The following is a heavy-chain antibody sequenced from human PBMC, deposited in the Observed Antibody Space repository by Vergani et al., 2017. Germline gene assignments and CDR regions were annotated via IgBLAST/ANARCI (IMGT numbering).Heavy chain of an antibody. CDR1: GFTFSSYA. Sequence: EVQLLESGGGLVQPGGSLRLSCAASGFTFSSYAMSWVRQAPGKGLEWVSAISGSGGITYYADSVKGRFTITRDKSKNTLYLQMNSLRAEDTAVYYGAPGPPGGMDVWGQGTTVTVSS. J-gene: IGHJ6*02. D-gene: IGHD3-10*01. CDR3: APGPPGGMDV. V-gene: IGHV3-23*01. CDR2: ISGSGGIT.